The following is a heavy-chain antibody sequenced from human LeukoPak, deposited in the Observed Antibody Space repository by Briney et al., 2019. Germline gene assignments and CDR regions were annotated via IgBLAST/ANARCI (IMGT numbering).Heavy chain of an antibody. CDR2: ISSSSSYI. V-gene: IGHV3-21*01. Sequence: GGSLRLSCVASGFQFSNFAMSWVRQAPGRGLQWVSSISSSSSYIYYADSVKGRFTISRDNAKNSLYLQMNSLRAEDTAVYYCARWRGIAARRAGNYFDYWGQGTLVTVSS. CDR1: GFQFSNFA. CDR3: ARWRGIAARRAGNYFDY. J-gene: IGHJ4*02. D-gene: IGHD6-6*01.